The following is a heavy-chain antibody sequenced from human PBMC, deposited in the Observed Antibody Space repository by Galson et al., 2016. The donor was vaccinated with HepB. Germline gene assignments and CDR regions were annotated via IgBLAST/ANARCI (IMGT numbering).Heavy chain of an antibody. CDR1: GFTFSTNA. J-gene: IGHJ4*02. CDR2: ISDSGSST. CDR3: ANQQTTGWYSCLTH. D-gene: IGHD6-19*01. V-gene: IGHV3-23*01. Sequence: SLRLSCAASGFTFSTNAMNWVRQAPGKGLEWVSGISDSGSSTSYADSVKGPFTISRDNSKNTLYLQMNSLRAEDTAIYYCANQQTTGWYSCLTHWGQGTLVTVSS.